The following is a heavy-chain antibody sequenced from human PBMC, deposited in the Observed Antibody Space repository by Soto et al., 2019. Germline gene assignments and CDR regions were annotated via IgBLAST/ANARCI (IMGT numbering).Heavy chain of an antibody. CDR3: AGREYSRSSVFFYSYAVDG. Sequence: QVQLQQWGAGLLKPSETLSLTCAVYGGSFSGYYWSWIRQPPGKGLEWIGEINHSGSTNYNPSLKSRLTISVDTSKNQFSLNLSAVTAADTAVYYCAGREYSRSSVFFYSYAVDGWGQGTTVSVSS. J-gene: IGHJ6*02. V-gene: IGHV4-34*01. CDR1: GGSFSGYY. D-gene: IGHD6-6*01. CDR2: INHSGST.